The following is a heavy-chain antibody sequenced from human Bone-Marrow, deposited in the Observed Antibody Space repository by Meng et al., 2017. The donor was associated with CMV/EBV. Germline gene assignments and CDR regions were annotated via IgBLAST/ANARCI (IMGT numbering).Heavy chain of an antibody. CDR1: GYSFTSYW. Sequence: GESLKISCKGSGYSFTSYWIGWVRQMPGKGLEWMGIIYPGDSDTRYSPSFQGQVTISADNTISTAYLQMSSRKAPDNAMDYWAGRAGIAAACTNIPPLHWGQGTLVTVSS. CDR3: AGRAGIAAACTNIPPLH. D-gene: IGHD6-13*01. CDR2: IYPGDSDT. J-gene: IGHJ4*02. V-gene: IGHV5-51*01.